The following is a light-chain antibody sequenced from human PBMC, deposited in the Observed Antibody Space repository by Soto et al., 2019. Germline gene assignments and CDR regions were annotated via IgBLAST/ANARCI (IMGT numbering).Light chain of an antibody. CDR2: DAS. Sequence: DIEMTQSPSSLSASVGDRVTITCQASQDISNHLNWYQHKAGKAPKLLIYDASNLETGVPSRFSGRQSGTDFTFTISSLQAADIATYYCQQNHNVPLTFGGGTTVEIK. CDR3: QQNHNVPLT. CDR1: QDISNH. J-gene: IGKJ4*01. V-gene: IGKV1-33*01.